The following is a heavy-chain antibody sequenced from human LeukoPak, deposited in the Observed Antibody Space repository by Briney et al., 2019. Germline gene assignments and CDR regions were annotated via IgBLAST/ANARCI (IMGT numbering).Heavy chain of an antibody. J-gene: IGHJ4*02. CDR1: GFTFSSYE. D-gene: IGHD3-9*01. CDR2: ISSSGSTI. Sequence: GGSLRLSCAASGFTFSSYEMNWVRQAPGKGLEWVSYISSSGSTIYYADSVKGRFTISRDNAKNSLYLQMNSLRAEDTAVYFCARSPSGFRSTFVNWGQGTLVSVSS. V-gene: IGHV3-48*03. CDR3: ARSPSGFRSTFVN.